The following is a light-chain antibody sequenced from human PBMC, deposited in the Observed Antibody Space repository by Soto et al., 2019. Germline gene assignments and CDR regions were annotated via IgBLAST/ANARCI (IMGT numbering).Light chain of an antibody. CDR1: QSIRNY. J-gene: IGKJ1*01. CDR3: QQSFSTPRT. CDR2: AAS. V-gene: IGKV1-39*01. Sequence: DIQMTQSPSSLSASIGDRVTITCRASQSIRNYLNWYQQKPGKAPKLLIDAASSLQSGVPSRFSGSGSGADFTLTISSLQPEDFATYYCQQSFSTPRTFGQGTKVEIK.